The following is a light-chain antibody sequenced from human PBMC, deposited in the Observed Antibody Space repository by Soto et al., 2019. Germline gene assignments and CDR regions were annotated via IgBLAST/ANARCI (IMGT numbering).Light chain of an antibody. J-gene: IGKJ4*01. CDR1: QSVSSSY. CDR2: GAS. V-gene: IGKV3-20*01. Sequence: EIVLTQSPGTLSLSPGERATLSCRASQSVSSSYLAWYQQKPGQAPRLLIYGASSRATGIPDRFSGSGSGTDFTLTISRLEPEDCAVYYCQQYGSSPALTFGGGTNVEIK. CDR3: QQYGSSPALT.